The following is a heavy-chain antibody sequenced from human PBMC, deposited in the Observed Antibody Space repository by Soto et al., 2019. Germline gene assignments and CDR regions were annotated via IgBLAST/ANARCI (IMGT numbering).Heavy chain of an antibody. CDR3: ARHPYDFWSGHDAFDI. V-gene: IGHV4-39*01. J-gene: IGHJ3*02. Sequence: SETLSLTCTVSGGSISSSSYYWGWIRQPPGKGLEWIGSIYYSGSTYYNPSLKSRVTISVDTSKNQFSLKLSSVTAADTVLYYCARHPYDFWSGHDAFDIWGQGTMVTVSS. CDR2: IYYSGST. CDR1: GGSISSSSYY. D-gene: IGHD3-3*01.